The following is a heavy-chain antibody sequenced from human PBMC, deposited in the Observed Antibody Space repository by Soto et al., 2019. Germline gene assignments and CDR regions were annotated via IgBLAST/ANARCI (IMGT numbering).Heavy chain of an antibody. V-gene: IGHV3-9*01. CDR2: ISYNSGRI. J-gene: IGHJ4*02. CDR3: ARDDEAALGARPFDD. D-gene: IGHD6-6*01. Sequence: EVQLVESGGGLVQPGRSLRLSCAASGFTFDNYAMHWVRQTPGKGLEWVSGISYNSGRITYADSVKGRFTISRENTNNSLHLQMNRVTAENTALYYCARDDEAALGARPFDDWGQGTLVTVSS. CDR1: GFTFDNYA.